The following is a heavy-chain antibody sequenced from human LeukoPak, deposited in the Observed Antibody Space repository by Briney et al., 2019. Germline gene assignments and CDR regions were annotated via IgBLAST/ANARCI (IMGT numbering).Heavy chain of an antibody. J-gene: IGHJ2*01. CDR2: MYNSGTT. D-gene: IGHD3-22*01. CDR1: GGSISSYY. CDR3: ARAPHSYDGGTYSVQQYFDL. Sequence: PSETLSLTCTVSGGSISSYYWSWIRQPPGKGLEWIGYMYNSGTTNYNPSLKSRVTNSVDTSKNQFSLKLSSVTAADTAVYYCARAPHSYDGGTYSVQQYFDLWGRGTLVTVSS. V-gene: IGHV4-59*01.